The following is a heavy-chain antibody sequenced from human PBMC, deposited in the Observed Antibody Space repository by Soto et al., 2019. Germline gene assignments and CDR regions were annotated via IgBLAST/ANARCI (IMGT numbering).Heavy chain of an antibody. CDR2: INPDGDVG. J-gene: IGHJ4*02. D-gene: IGHD3-16*01. Sequence: EVQLLGSGGGLVQPGGSLRLSCVGSGFTFSTYWMNWVRQAPGMGLEWVANINPDGDVGMYVDSVKGRFTTSRDNVRNSLELQMNSLRVAEKSVYFCAGWGGHDYKYWGQGSQVIVSS. V-gene: IGHV3-7*01. CDR3: AGWGGHDYKY. CDR1: GFTFSTYW.